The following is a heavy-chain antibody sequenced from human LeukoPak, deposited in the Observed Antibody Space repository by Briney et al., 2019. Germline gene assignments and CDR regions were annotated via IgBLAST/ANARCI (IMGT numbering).Heavy chain of an antibody. D-gene: IGHD3-22*01. CDR1: GGSFSGYY. Sequence: PSETLSLTCAVHGGSFSGYYWSWIRQPPGKGLEWIGEINHSGSTNYNPSLKSRVTISVDTSKNQFSLKLSSVTAADTAVYYCARADYYYDSSGYYVHDYWGQGTLVTVSS. CDR2: INHSGST. CDR3: ARADYYYDSSGYYVHDY. J-gene: IGHJ4*02. V-gene: IGHV4-34*01.